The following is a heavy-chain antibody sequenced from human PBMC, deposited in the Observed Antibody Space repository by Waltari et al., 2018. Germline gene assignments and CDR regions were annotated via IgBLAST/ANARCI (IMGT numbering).Heavy chain of an antibody. CDR2: INHSGST. V-gene: IGHV4-34*01. Sequence: QVQLQQWGAGLLKPSETLSLTCAVSGGSFSGYYLSWIRQPPGKGLEWIGEINHSGSTNYNPSLKSRVTISVDTSKNQFSLKLSSVTAADTAVYYCARGQGPIRITMVRGVIDYWGQGTLVTVSS. J-gene: IGHJ4*02. CDR3: ARGQGPIRITMVRGVIDY. CDR1: GGSFSGYY. D-gene: IGHD3-10*01.